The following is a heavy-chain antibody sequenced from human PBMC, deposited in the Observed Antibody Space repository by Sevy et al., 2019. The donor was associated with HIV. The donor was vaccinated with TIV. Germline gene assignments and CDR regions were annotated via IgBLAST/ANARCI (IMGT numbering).Heavy chain of an antibody. V-gene: IGHV4-34*01. CDR1: GGSFSGYY. J-gene: IGHJ5*02. CDR2: INHSGST. Sequence: SETLSLTCAVYGGSFSGYYWNWIRQPPGKGLEWIGEINHSGSTHYNPSLKSRITISVDTSKNQFSLRLNSVTAADTAVYYCARAPPVVVVPGAPSWFEPWGQGTLVTVSS. D-gene: IGHD2-2*01. CDR3: ARAPPVVVVPGAPSWFEP.